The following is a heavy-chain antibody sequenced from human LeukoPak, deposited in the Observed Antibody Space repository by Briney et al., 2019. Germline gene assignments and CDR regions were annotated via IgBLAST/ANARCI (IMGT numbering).Heavy chain of an antibody. Sequence: ASVKVSCKASGYTFTSYYMHWVRQAPGQGLEWMGIINPSGGSTSYAQKFQGRVTMTRDTSTSTVYMELRSRRSDDTAVYFCARCGSSTNCYPYDAFDIWGQGTMVTVSS. D-gene: IGHD2-2*01. V-gene: IGHV1-46*01. CDR1: GYTFTSYY. CDR3: ARCGSSTNCYPYDAFDI. CDR2: INPSGGST. J-gene: IGHJ3*02.